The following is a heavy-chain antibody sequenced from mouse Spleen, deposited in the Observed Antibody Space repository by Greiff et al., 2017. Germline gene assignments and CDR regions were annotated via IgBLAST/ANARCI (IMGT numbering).Heavy chain of an antibody. CDR2: INPGSGGT. CDR1: GYAFTNYL. D-gene: IGHD4-1*01. CDR3: ATLTGTGDY. J-gene: IGHJ2*01. Sequence: QVQLQQSGAELVRPGTSVKVSCKASGYAFTNYLIEWVKQRPGQGLEWIGVINPGSGGTNYNEKFKGKATLTADKSSSTAYMQLSSLTSDDSAVYFCATLTGTGDYWGQGTTLTVSS. V-gene: IGHV1-54*01.